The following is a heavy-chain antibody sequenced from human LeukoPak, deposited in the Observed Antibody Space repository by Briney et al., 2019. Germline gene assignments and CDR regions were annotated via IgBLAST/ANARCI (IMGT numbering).Heavy chain of an antibody. CDR1: GGSLTNYY. CDR2: IYYSGDT. CDR3: ALQQLPNGPYYFDY. D-gene: IGHD6-13*01. Sequence: SETLSLTCTVSGGSLTNYYWAWIRQPPGKGLEWIAYIYYSGDTNYNPSLKSRVTISVDTSKNQFSLRLTSMTAADTAVYYCALQQLPNGPYYFDYWGQGTLVSVSS. J-gene: IGHJ4*02. V-gene: IGHV4-59*01.